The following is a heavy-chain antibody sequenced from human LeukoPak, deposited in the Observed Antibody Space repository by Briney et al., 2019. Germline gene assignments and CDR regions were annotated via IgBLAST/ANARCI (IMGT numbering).Heavy chain of an antibody. CDR2: ISYDGSNK. CDR1: GFTFSSYG. D-gene: IGHD6-13*01. CDR3: AKMARGSGSWYWDY. J-gene: IGHJ4*02. Sequence: PGGSLRLSCAASGFTFSSYGMHWVRQAPGKGLEWVAVISYDGSNKYYADSVKGRFTISRDNSKNTLYLQMNSLRAEDTAVYYCAKMARGSGSWYWDYWGQGTLVTVSS. V-gene: IGHV3-30*18.